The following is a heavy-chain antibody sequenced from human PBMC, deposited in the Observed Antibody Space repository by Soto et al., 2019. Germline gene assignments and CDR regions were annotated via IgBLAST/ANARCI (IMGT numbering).Heavy chain of an antibody. CDR2: ISAYNGNT. CDR3: ARDGSVDDRYYFDY. V-gene: IGHV1-18*01. D-gene: IGHD1-1*01. CDR1: GYTFTSYR. J-gene: IGHJ4*02. Sequence: ASVKVSCKASGYTFTSYRISWVRQAPGQGLEWMGWISAYNGNTNYAQKLQGRVTMTTDTSTSTAYMELRSLRSDDTAVYYCARDGSVDDRYYFDYWGQGALVTVSS.